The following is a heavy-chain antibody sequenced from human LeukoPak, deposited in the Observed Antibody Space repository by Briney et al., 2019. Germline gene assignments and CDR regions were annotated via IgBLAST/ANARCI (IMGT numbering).Heavy chain of an antibody. CDR1: GFTFDDYA. J-gene: IGHJ3*01. CDR3: AKEVAAAPFAFDV. Sequence: PGGSLRLSCAASGFTFDDYAMHWVRQAPGKGLEWVSGISWNSGSIGYADSVKGRFTISRDNAKNSLYLQMNSLRAEDTALYYCAKEVAAAPFAFDVWGQGTMVTVSS. CDR2: ISWNSGSI. V-gene: IGHV3-9*01. D-gene: IGHD6-13*01.